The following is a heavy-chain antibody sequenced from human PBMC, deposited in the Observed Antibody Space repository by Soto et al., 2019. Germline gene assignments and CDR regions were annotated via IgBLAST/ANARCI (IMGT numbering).Heavy chain of an antibody. CDR3: ASSPHTDCSSTSCFLPYGMDV. CDR1: GYTFTSYG. Sequence: ASVKVSCKASGYTFTSYGISWVRQAPGQGLEWMGWISAYNGNTNYAQELQGRVTMTTDTSTSTAYMELRSLRSDDTAVYYCASSPHTDCSSTSCFLPYGMDVWGQGTTVTVSS. V-gene: IGHV1-18*04. D-gene: IGHD2-2*01. J-gene: IGHJ6*02. CDR2: ISAYNGNT.